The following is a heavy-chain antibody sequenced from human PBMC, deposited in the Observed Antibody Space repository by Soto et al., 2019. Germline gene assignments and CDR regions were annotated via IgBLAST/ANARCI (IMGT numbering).Heavy chain of an antibody. D-gene: IGHD4-17*01. J-gene: IGHJ6*02. CDR3: SRQCLVSADYGDYGCHGMDV. V-gene: IGHV5-51*01. CDR2: IDPRDSDT. CDR1: GYTFTTHW. Sequence: EVQLVQSGAEVKKPGDSLKISCQGSGYTFTTHWIGWVRQMPGKGLEWMGVIDPRDSDTRYSPSFQGHVTISVDNSINTAYLQWSTLKAADTATYYCSRQCLVSADYGDYGCHGMDVWGQGTTVTVSS.